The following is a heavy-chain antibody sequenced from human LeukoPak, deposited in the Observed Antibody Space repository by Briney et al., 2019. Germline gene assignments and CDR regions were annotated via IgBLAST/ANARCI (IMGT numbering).Heavy chain of an antibody. CDR3: TTKVIRGNSGDDYDD. V-gene: IGHV3-30*03. CDR1: GVTFSSYG. J-gene: IGHJ4*02. D-gene: IGHD5-12*01. CDR2: ISSDGNDR. Sequence: GGSLRLSCAASGVTFSSYGMHWVRQAPGKGLEWVALISSDGNDRLYGDSVKGRFTISRDDSKSTLYLQMNSLRAEDTAVYYCTTKVIRGNSGDDYDDWGQGTLVTVSS.